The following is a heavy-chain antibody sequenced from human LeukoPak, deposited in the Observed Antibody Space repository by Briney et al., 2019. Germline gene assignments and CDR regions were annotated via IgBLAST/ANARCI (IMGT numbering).Heavy chain of an antibody. CDR2: INAGNGNT. CDR3: ARAPVYYDSSGLFGGMDV. V-gene: IGHV1-3*01. CDR1: GYTFTSYA. D-gene: IGHD3-22*01. J-gene: IGHJ6*02. Sequence: ASVKVSCKASGYTFTSYAMHWVRQAPGQRLEWMGWINAGNGNTKYSQKFQGRVTITRDTSASTAYMELSSLRSEDTAVYYCARAPVYYDSSGLFGGMDVWGQGTTVTVSS.